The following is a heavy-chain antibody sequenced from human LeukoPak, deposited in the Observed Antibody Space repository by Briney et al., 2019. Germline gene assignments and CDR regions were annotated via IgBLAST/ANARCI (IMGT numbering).Heavy chain of an antibody. V-gene: IGHV1-3*01. Sequence: ASVKVSCKASGYTFTSYAMHWVRQAPGKRLEWMGWINAGNGNTKYSQKFQGRVTITRDTSASTAYTELSSLRSEDTGVYYCARGGPEYLSDYWGQGTLVTVSS. CDR2: INAGNGNT. CDR3: ARGGPEYLSDY. J-gene: IGHJ4*02. CDR1: GYTFTSYA. D-gene: IGHD2-2*02.